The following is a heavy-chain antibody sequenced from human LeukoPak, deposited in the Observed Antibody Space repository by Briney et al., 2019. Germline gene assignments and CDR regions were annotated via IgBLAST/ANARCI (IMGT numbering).Heavy chain of an antibody. V-gene: IGHV4-59*01. CDR1: GASINGYF. J-gene: IGHJ3*01. CDR3: ARDRRGSFYTFDL. Sequence: SETLSLTCSVSGASINGYFWNWVRQTPEKRLYWIGYVSHTGATTSNPTLKSRGSITIDTSKSQISLTMTSVTAADSALYYCARDRRGSFYTFDLWGPGTIVSVS. D-gene: IGHD1-26*01. CDR2: VSHTGAT.